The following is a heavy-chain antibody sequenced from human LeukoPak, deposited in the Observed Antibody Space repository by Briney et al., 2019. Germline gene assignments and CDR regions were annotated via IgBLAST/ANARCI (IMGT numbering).Heavy chain of an antibody. CDR3: ARGPKRIAAAGSLGMDV. V-gene: IGHV3-21*01. CDR1: GFTFSGYS. J-gene: IGHJ6*02. D-gene: IGHD6-13*01. CDR2: ISSGSTYI. Sequence: TGGSLRLSCAASGFTFSGYSMNWVRQAPGKGLEWVSSISSGSTYIYYADSVKGRFTISRDNAKNSLFLQMNSLRAEDTAVYYCARGPKRIAAAGSLGMDVWGQGTTVTVSS.